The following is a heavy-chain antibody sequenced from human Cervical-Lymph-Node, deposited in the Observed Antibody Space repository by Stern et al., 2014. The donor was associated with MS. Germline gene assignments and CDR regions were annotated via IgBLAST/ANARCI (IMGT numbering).Heavy chain of an antibody. CDR2: IIPIFGTA. Sequence: VPLVDSGAEVKKPGSSVKVSCKASGGTFSSYAISWVRQAPGQGLEWIGGIIPIFGTANYAQKFQGRVTITADESTSTAYMELSSLRSEDTAVYYCARGSWNPGYFDYWGQGTLVTVSS. D-gene: IGHD1-1*01. J-gene: IGHJ4*02. CDR1: GGTFSSYA. CDR3: ARGSWNPGYFDY. V-gene: IGHV1-69*01.